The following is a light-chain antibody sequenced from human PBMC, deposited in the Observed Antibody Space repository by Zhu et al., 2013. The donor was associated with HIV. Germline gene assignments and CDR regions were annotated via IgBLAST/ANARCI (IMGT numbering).Light chain of an antibody. V-gene: IGLV1-44*01. Sequence: QSVLTQPPSASGTPGQRVTISCSGNRSNIGTNTVNWYQQVPGAAPKLLIYSNTQRPSGVPDRFSGSKSGTSASLAITGLQADDEADYYCQSYDSALRGYVFGTGTKVTVL. CDR1: RSNIGTNT. CDR2: SNT. J-gene: IGLJ1*01. CDR3: QSYDSALRGYV.